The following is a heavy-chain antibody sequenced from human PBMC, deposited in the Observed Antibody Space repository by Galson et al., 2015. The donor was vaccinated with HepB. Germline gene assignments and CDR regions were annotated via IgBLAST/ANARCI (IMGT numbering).Heavy chain of an antibody. D-gene: IGHD6-19*01. CDR3: AGSGWYRHYYYGMDV. CDR1: GGTFSSYA. J-gene: IGHJ6*02. V-gene: IGHV1-69*06. CDR2: IIPIFGTA. Sequence: SVKVSCKASGGTFSSYAISWVRQAPGQGLEWMGGIIPIFGTANYAQKFQGRVTITADKSTSTAYMELSSLRSEDTAVYYCAGSGWYRHYYYGMDVWGQGTTVTVSS.